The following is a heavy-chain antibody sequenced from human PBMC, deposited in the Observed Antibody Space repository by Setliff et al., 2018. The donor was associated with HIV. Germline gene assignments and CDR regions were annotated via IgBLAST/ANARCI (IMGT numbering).Heavy chain of an antibody. V-gene: IGHV1-2*02. Sequence: ASVKVSCKASGYSFTGYYMHWVRQAPGQGLEWMGWMNPSTGGTRFAQKFQGRVTMTRDTFITTAYMELSSLRSDDTAVYYCARMGESPPHSSSWYYWGKGTTVTVSS. CDR2: MNPSTGGT. D-gene: IGHD6-13*01. CDR3: ARMGESPPHSSSWYY. CDR1: GYSFTGYY. J-gene: IGHJ6*04.